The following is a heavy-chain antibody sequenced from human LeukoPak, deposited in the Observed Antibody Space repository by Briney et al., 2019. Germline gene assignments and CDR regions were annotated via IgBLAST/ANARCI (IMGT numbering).Heavy chain of an antibody. Sequence: PGGSLRLSCAASGFTFSYYSMNWVRQAPGKGLEWVSYISTSGNYIYYADSVKGRFTISRDNAKNSLYLQMISLRTEDTAVYYCSRGSYNSGGTSDYWGEGNLVTVSS. D-gene: IGHD2-15*01. CDR1: GFTFSYYS. CDR3: SRGSYNSGGTSDY. J-gene: IGHJ4*02. CDR2: ISTSGNYI. V-gene: IGHV3-21*01.